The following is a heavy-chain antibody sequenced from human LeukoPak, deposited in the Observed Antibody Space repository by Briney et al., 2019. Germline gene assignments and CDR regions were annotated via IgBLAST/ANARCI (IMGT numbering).Heavy chain of an antibody. Sequence: ASVKVSCKASGYTFTSYDFNWVRQATGQRPEWMGWMSPNSGDTGYAQKFQDRVTMTRNTSISTAYMELSSLRSDDTAVYYCARDLDDSSWYLVDFDYWGQGTLVTVSS. V-gene: IGHV1-8*01. J-gene: IGHJ4*02. CDR2: MSPNSGDT. CDR1: GYTFTSYD. D-gene: IGHD3-22*01. CDR3: ARDLDDSSWYLVDFDY.